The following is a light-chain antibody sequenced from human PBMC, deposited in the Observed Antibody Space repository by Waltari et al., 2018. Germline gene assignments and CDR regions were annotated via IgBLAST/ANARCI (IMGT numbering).Light chain of an antibody. CDR2: RSD. Sequence: QSVLTQPPSASGTPGQRVTISCSGSTSNIGSNLVNWYQQLPGKAPKLLIVRSDQRPSGGPDRCSGSKSGTSASLAISGLQSEDEADYYCAAWDDSLNGHWVFGGGTKVTVL. CDR3: AAWDDSLNGHWV. CDR1: TSNIGSNL. V-gene: IGLV1-44*01. J-gene: IGLJ3*02.